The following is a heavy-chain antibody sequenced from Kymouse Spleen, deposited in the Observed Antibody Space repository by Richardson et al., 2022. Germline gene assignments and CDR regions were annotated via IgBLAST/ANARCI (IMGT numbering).Heavy chain of an antibody. Sequence: QLQLQESGPGLVKPSETLSLTCTVSGGSISSSSYYWGWIRQPPGKGLEWIGSIYYSGSTYYNPSLKSRVTISVDTSKNQFSLKLSSVTAADTAVYYCARPMMGDYYYYYGMDVWGQGTTVTVSS. J-gene: IGHJ6*02. CDR3: ARPMMGDYYYYYGMDV. V-gene: IGHV4-39*01. D-gene: IGHD3-16*02. CDR2: IYYSGST. CDR1: GGSISSSSYY.